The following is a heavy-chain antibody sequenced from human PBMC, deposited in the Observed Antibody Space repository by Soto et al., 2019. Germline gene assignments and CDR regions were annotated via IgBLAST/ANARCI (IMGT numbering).Heavy chain of an antibody. V-gene: IGHV3-23*01. CDR2: ISGSTGNT. CDR3: AKDLGELLFDYLDY. D-gene: IGHD3-10*01. CDR1: GFTFSSYS. J-gene: IGHJ4*02. Sequence: EVQLLESGGGLVQPGGSLRLSCAASGFTFSSYSMNWVRQAPGKGLEWVSTISGSTGNTYYADSVKGRFTISRDNSKNTLYRQMNSLRAEDTAVYYCAKDLGELLFDYLDYWGQGTLVTVSS.